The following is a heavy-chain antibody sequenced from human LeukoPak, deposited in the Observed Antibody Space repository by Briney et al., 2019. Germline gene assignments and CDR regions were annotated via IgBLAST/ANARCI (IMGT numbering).Heavy chain of an antibody. Sequence: PPETLSLTCTVSGGSISSGDYYWSWIRQPPGKGLEWIGYIYYSGSTYYNPSLKSRVTISVDTSKNQFSLKLSSVTAADTAVYYCASSMDSSGYYPASIDYWGQGTLVTVSS. CDR2: IYYSGST. CDR3: ASSMDSSGYYPASIDY. CDR1: GGSISSGDYY. D-gene: IGHD3-22*01. J-gene: IGHJ4*02. V-gene: IGHV4-30-4*08.